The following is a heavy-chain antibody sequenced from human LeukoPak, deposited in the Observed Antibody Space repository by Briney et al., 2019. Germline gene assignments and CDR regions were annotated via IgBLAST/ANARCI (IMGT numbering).Heavy chain of an antibody. V-gene: IGHV3-7*01. Sequence: GGSLRLSCAASGFTFSSYWMSWVRQAPGKGLEWVANIKQDGSEKYYVDSVKGRFTISRDNAKTSLSLQMNSLSPEDTAVYYCTRHLSGVTGYTYGRGIDYWGQGTLVTVSS. D-gene: IGHD5-18*01. CDR1: GFTFSSYW. CDR3: TRHLSGVTGYTYGRGIDY. J-gene: IGHJ4*02. CDR2: IKQDGSEK.